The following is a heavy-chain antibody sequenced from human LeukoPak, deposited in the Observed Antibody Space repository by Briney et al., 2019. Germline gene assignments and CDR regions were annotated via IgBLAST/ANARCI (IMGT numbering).Heavy chain of an antibody. CDR3: ARHPSGSSWFDFYFDY. Sequence: SETLSLTCTVSGGSTSSYYWSWIRQPPGKGLEWIGYIYYSGSTNYNPSLKSRVTISVDTSKNQFSLKLSSVTAADTAVYYCARHPSGSSWFDFYFDYWGQGTLVTVSS. V-gene: IGHV4-59*08. J-gene: IGHJ4*02. CDR2: IYYSGST. D-gene: IGHD6-13*01. CDR1: GGSTSSYY.